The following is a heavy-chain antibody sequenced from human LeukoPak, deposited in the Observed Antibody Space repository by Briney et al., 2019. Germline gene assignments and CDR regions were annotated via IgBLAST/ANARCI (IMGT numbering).Heavy chain of an antibody. CDR3: ASQTDYSGYHFCYYYMDV. Sequence: SVKVSCKASGGTFSSYAISWVRQAPGQGLEWMGGIIPIFGTANYAQKFQGRVTITTDESTSTAYMELSSLRSEDTAVYYCASQTDYSGYHFCYYYMDVWGKGTTVTVSS. V-gene: IGHV1-69*05. D-gene: IGHD5-12*01. J-gene: IGHJ6*03. CDR2: IIPIFGTA. CDR1: GGTFSSYA.